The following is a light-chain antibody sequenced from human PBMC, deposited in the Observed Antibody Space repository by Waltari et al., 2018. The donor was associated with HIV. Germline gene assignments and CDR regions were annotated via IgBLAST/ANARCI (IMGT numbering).Light chain of an antibody. CDR2: WAS. CDR1: QSVLYSSNNKNY. V-gene: IGKV4-1*01. J-gene: IGKJ2*01. Sequence: DIVLTQSPDSLTAFLGERATINCTSSQSVLYSSNNKNYLAWYQQKAGQPPKLLIYWASTRESGVPDRFSASGSGTDFSLTISSLQAEDVAVYYCQQYYSTPYTFGQGTKLEIK. CDR3: QQYYSTPYT.